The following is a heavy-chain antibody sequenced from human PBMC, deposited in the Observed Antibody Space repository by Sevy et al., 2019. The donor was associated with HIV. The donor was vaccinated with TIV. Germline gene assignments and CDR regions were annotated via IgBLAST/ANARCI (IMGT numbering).Heavy chain of an antibody. CDR2: VFYFGST. V-gene: IGHV4-61*01. CDR3: ARDQYYGMGTGLYAIDV. D-gene: IGHD3-9*01. J-gene: IGHJ6*02. Sequence: SETLSLTCSVSGGTGSSANDYWTRIRQPPGKGLEWIGNVFYFGSTKYNPSLRSRVIISLDMSKNQFSLTMSSVSAADTALCYCARDQYYGMGTGLYAIDVWGQGTTVTVSS. CDR1: GGTGSSANDY.